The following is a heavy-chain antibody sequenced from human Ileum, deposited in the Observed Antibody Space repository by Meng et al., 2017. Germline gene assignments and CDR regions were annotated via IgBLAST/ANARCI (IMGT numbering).Heavy chain of an antibody. CDR3: ATRYHDSSPFDP. Sequence: QMQVQESGPGLVKPSGTLSLTCTVSGGSVGPVSSATWWSWVRQSPGKGLEWIGEIYHSGTTTDYNPSFKSRVTISVDQSKNQFSLRLSSVTAADTAVYYCATRYHDSSPFDPWGQGTLVTVSS. CDR2: IYHSGTT. D-gene: IGHD3-22*01. CDR1: GGSVGPVSSATW. J-gene: IGHJ5*02. V-gene: IGHV4-4*02.